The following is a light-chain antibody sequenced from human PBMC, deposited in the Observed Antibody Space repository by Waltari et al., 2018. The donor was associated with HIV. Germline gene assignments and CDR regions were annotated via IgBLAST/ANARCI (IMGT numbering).Light chain of an antibody. CDR2: EVS. J-gene: IGLJ2*01. CDR1: SSDIGAYDS. CDR3: SSYGDNIRVL. Sequence: QSALTQPPSASGSLGQSVTISCTGSSSDIGAYDSVSLFQQHPNNAPKLLLYEVSKPPSGVPDRFSGSRSGETAFLSVSGLQPDDTAAYFCSSYGDNIRVLFGGGTNLTVL. V-gene: IGLV2-8*01.